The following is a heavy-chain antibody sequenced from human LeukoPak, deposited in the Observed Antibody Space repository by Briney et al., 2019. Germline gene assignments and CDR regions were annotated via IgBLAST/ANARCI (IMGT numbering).Heavy chain of an antibody. Sequence: SQTLSLTCAISGDSVSSNSAVWNWIRQSPSRGLEWLGRTYYRSKWYNDYAVSVTINPDTSKSQFSLQLNSVTPEDTAVYYCARVGKRMAAAGDYYFYMDVWGKGTTVTISS. V-gene: IGHV6-1*01. D-gene: IGHD6-13*01. J-gene: IGHJ6*03. CDR3: ARVGKRMAAAGDYYFYMDV. CDR2: TYYRSKWYN. CDR1: GDSVSSNSAV.